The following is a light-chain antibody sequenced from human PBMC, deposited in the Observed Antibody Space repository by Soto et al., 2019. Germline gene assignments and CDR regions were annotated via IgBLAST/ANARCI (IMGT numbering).Light chain of an antibody. V-gene: IGKV3-11*01. Sequence: EVVLTQSPATLSLSPGDRATLSCRASETVFSYLAWYQQKPGQAPRLLIYDTSNRATGVPARFSGSGSGTDFTLTISTLEPEDFAVYYCQQYGSSPRFTFGPGTKVDIK. CDR2: DTS. CDR1: ETVFSY. CDR3: QQYGSSPRFT. J-gene: IGKJ3*01.